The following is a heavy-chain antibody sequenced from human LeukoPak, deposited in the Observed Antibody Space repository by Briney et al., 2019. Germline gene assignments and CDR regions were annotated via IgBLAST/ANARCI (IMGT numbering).Heavy chain of an antibody. CDR3: ASLRFLEWLSGARDYYMDV. CDR1: GGSISSYY. CDR2: IYYSGST. D-gene: IGHD3-3*01. J-gene: IGHJ6*03. Sequence: PSETLSLTCTVSGGSISSYYWSWIRQPPGKGLEWIGYIYYSGSTNYNPSLKSRVTISVDTSKNQFSLKLSSVTAADTAIYYCASLRFLEWLSGARDYYMDVWGKGTTVTVSS. V-gene: IGHV4-59*01.